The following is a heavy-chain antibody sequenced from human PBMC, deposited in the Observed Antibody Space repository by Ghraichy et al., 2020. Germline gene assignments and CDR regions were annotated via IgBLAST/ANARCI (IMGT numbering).Heavy chain of an antibody. D-gene: IGHD6-19*01. CDR3: ARIRGMYSSGWYGEFDY. CDR1: GASVSNYY. J-gene: IGHJ4*02. CDR2: IYYGGST. Sequence: SETLSLTCTVSGASVSNYYWSWIRQPPGGGLEWIGYIYYGGSTSYNSTLKSRVTMSVDSPNNQFSLKLTSVTAADTAVYYCARIRGMYSSGWYGEFDYWGQGTLVTVSS. V-gene: IGHV4-59*02.